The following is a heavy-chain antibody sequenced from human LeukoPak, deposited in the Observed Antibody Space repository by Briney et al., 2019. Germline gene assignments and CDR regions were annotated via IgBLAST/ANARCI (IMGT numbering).Heavy chain of an antibody. CDR2: INPNSGGT. CDR1: GYTLTELS. CDR3: ARGFDSSGYHY. D-gene: IGHD3-22*01. Sequence: ASVKVSCKVSGYTLTELSMHWVRQAPGQGLEWMGWINPNSGGTNYAQKFQGRVTMTRDTSISTAYMELSRLRSDDTAVYYCARGFDSSGYHYWGQGTLVTVSS. V-gene: IGHV1-2*02. J-gene: IGHJ4*02.